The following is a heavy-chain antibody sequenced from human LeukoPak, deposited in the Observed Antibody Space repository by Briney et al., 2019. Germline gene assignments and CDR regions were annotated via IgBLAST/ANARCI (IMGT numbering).Heavy chain of an antibody. CDR2: IYYSGST. J-gene: IGHJ3*02. CDR3: ARGPGGSGYYYRGHAFDI. CDR1: GGSISSYY. V-gene: IGHV4-39*07. Sequence: SEALSIPLTVSGGSISSYYWSWIRPPPGKGGGWSGRIYYSGSTYYNPSLKSRVTISVDTSKNQFSLKLSSVTAADTAVYYCARGPGGSGYYYRGHAFDIWGQGTMVTVSS. D-gene: IGHD3-22*01.